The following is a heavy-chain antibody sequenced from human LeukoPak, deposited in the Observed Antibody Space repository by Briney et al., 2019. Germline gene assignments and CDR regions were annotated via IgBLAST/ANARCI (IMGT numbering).Heavy chain of an antibody. J-gene: IGHJ4*02. CDR3: ARANLHDY. Sequence: GGSLRLSCAASGFTFSSYAMSWVRQAPGKGLEWVSAISGSGDRTYYADSVKGRFTSFRDNSKNTLYLQMNSLRAEDTAVYYCARANLHDYWGQGTLVTVSS. D-gene: IGHD5-24*01. CDR1: GFTFSSYA. V-gene: IGHV3-23*01. CDR2: ISGSGDRT.